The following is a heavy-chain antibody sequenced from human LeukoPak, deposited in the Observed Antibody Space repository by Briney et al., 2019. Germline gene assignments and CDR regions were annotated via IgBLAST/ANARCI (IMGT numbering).Heavy chain of an antibody. Sequence: GGSLRLSCAASGFTFSSYAMSWVRQAPGKGLEWVSSISGSGDNTYYADSVKDRFSISRDNSKTTVSLQMNSLRAEDTAVYYCARDRGYVPDYWGQGTLVTVSS. CDR3: ARDRGYVPDY. CDR2: ISGSGDNT. CDR1: GFTFSSYA. D-gene: IGHD5-12*01. V-gene: IGHV3-23*01. J-gene: IGHJ4*02.